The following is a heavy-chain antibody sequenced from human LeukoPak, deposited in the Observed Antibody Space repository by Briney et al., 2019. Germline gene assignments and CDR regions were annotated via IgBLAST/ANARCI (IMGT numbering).Heavy chain of an antibody. CDR1: GFTFSSYG. D-gene: IGHD6-13*01. V-gene: IGHV3-30*02. CDR3: AKLPGGSSSPPPLDY. CDR2: IWYDGSNK. J-gene: IGHJ4*02. Sequence: PGGSLRLSCAASGFTFSSYGMHWVRQAPGKGLEWVAVIWYDGSNKYYADSVKGRFTISRDNSKNTLYLQMNSLRAEDTAVYYCAKLPGGSSSPPPLDYWGQGTLVTVSS.